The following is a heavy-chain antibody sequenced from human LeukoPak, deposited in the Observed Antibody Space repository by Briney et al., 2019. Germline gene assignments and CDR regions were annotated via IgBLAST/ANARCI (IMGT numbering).Heavy chain of an antibody. Sequence: PSETLSLTCTVSGVSVRGGFSYWTWIRQTPGQRLEWIGNVYYIGTTDYNPSLKSRVTISVDTSKNQYTLEVRSVTAADTAVYFCARNTTSSPWFDSWGQGLPVIVSS. J-gene: IGHJ5*01. CDR3: ARNTTSSPWFDS. D-gene: IGHD1-26*01. V-gene: IGHV4-61*01. CDR2: VYYIGTT. CDR1: GVSVRGGFSY.